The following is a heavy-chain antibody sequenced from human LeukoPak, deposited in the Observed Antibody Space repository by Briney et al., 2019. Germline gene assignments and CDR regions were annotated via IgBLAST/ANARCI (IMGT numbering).Heavy chain of an antibody. CDR2: INHSGST. CDR3: ARAGLGGYCCSASYQKYFQH. D-gene: IGHD2-2*01. V-gene: IGHV4-34*01. CDR1: GGSFSGYY. Sequence: SETLSLTCAVYGGSFSGYYWSWIRQPPGKGLEWIGEINHSGSTNYNPSLKSRVTISVDTSKNQFSLKLSSVTAADTAVYYCARAGLGGYCCSASYQKYFQHWGQGTLVTVSS. J-gene: IGHJ1*01.